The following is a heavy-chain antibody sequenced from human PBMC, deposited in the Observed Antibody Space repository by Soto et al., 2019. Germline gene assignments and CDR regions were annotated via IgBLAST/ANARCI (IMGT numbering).Heavy chain of an antibody. J-gene: IGHJ4*02. Sequence: GASVKVSRKVSGYTLTELSMHWVRQAPGKGLEWMGGFDPEDGETIYAQKFQGRVTMTEDTSTDTAYMELSSLRSEDTAVYYCATDLGGSYRYYFDYWGQGTLVTVSS. V-gene: IGHV1-24*01. CDR1: GYTLTELS. CDR3: ATDLGGSYRYYFDY. CDR2: FDPEDGET. D-gene: IGHD3-16*02.